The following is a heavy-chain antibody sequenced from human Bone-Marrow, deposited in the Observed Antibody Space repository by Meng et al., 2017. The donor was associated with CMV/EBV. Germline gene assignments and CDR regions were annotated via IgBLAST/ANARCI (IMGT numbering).Heavy chain of an antibody. CDR2: INPSGST. D-gene: IGHD7-27*01. CDR3: ARAPNWGSGWFDP. Sequence: SETLSLTCAVYGGSFSGYYWSWIRQPPGKGLEWIGEINPSGSTNYNPSLKSRVTISVDTSKNQFSLKLSSVTAADTAVYYCARAPNWGSGWFDPWGQGTLVPVSS. CDR1: GGSFSGYY. J-gene: IGHJ5*02. V-gene: IGHV4-34*01.